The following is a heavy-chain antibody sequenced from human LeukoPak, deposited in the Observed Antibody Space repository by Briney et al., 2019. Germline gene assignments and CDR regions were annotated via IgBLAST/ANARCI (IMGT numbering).Heavy chain of an antibody. CDR2: INDSGST. Sequence: SETLSLTCAVYAGSFGGYYWRWIRQPPGKGLEWIGEINDSGSTHFNPSLKSRVTISVDTSKNQFSLKLSSVTAADTAVYYCARHAQLVLSFYYYYIDVWGKGTTVTISS. D-gene: IGHD6-13*01. J-gene: IGHJ6*03. V-gene: IGHV4-34*01. CDR3: ARHAQLVLSFYYYYIDV. CDR1: AGSFGGYY.